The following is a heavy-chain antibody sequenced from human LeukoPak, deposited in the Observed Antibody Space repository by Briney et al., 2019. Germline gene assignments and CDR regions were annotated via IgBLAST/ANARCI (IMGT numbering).Heavy chain of an antibody. J-gene: IGHJ6*02. Sequence: GGSLRLSCAASGFTFSSYAMHWVRQAPGKGLERVAVISYDGSNKYYADSVKGRFTISRDNSKNTLYLQMNSLRAEDTAVYYCARDRKGALNYGMDVWGQGTTVTVSS. V-gene: IGHV3-30*04. CDR3: ARDRKGALNYGMDV. CDR1: GFTFSSYA. CDR2: ISYDGSNK.